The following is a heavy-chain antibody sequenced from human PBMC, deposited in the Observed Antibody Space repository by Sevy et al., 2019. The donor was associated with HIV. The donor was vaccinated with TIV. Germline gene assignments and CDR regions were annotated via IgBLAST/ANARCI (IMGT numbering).Heavy chain of an antibody. CDR1: GFTFSSYG. Sequence: GGSLRLSCAASGFTFSSYGMHWVRQAPGKGLEWVAVIWYDGSNKYYADSVKGRFTISRDNSKNTLYLQMNSLRAEDTAVYYCAREPSLLYGSGGYPAYWGQGTLVTVSS. J-gene: IGHJ4*02. V-gene: IGHV3-33*01. CDR3: AREPSLLYGSGGYPAY. D-gene: IGHD3-10*01. CDR2: IWYDGSNK.